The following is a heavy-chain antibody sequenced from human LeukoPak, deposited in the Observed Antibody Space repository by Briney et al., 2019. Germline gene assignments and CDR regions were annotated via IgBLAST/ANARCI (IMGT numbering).Heavy chain of an antibody. D-gene: IGHD3-10*01. Sequence: GGSLRLSCAASGFTFDDYGMSWVRQAPGKGLEWVSAISGSGGSTYYADSVKGRFTISRDNSKNTLYLQMNSLRAEDTALYYCANSRSTSFPSDYWGQGTLVTVSS. CDR3: ANSRSTSFPSDY. J-gene: IGHJ4*02. CDR2: ISGSGGST. CDR1: GFTFDDYG. V-gene: IGHV3-23*01.